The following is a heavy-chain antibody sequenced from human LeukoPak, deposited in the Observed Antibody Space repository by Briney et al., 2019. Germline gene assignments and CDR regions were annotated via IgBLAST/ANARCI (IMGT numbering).Heavy chain of an antibody. J-gene: IGHJ4*02. Sequence: SETLSLTCAVSGVSINTCCYYWTWIRQPPGKGLEWIGYKYYSGSTRYNSSLRSRLTISLDTSKNQFSLRLTSVTAADTAVYYCARGRSYGFTFDSGARGPLVIVSS. CDR1: GVSINTCCYY. CDR3: ARGRSYGFTFDS. CDR2: KYYSGST. V-gene: IGHV4-61*01. D-gene: IGHD5-18*01.